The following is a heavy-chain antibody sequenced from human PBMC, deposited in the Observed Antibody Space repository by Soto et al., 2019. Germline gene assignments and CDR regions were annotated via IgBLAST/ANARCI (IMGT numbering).Heavy chain of an antibody. CDR1: GYSFSVYW. V-gene: IGHV5-51*01. CDR2: IYPGDSDT. CDR3: ARGSSGWAHDPFDI. D-gene: IGHD6-19*01. Sequence: PGVSLKISCKGSGYSFSVYWIGWVRQMPGKGLEWMGIIYPGDSDTRYSPSFQGQVTISADRSISTAYLQWSSLKASDTAMFYCARGSSGWAHDPFDIWGQGTMVTVSS. J-gene: IGHJ3*02.